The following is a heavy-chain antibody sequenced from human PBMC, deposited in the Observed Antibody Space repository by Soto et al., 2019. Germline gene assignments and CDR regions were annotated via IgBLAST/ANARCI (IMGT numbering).Heavy chain of an antibody. D-gene: IGHD3-10*01. CDR2: IYYSGCT. CDR3: ARDFRARVRGKLDSYYYGMDV. Sequence: PSETLSLTCTVSGGSISSYYWSWVRQPPGKGLEWVGYIYYSGCTNYNPSLKSPGTISVATPKNQFSLTLSSVTAAYTAVYYCARDFRARVRGKLDSYYYGMDVWGQGTTVTVSS. CDR1: GGSISSYY. V-gene: IGHV4-59*01. J-gene: IGHJ6*02.